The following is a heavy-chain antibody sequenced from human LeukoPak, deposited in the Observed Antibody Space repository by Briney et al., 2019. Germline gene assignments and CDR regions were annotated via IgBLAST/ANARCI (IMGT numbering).Heavy chain of an antibody. CDR2: ISNDGSYI. CDR1: EITFRIYT. Sequence: QTGRSLRLSCAASEITFRIYTMHWFRQAPGKGLEWAAVISNDGSYINYADSVRGRFTISRDNSKNTLYLQMNSLRTEDTAVYYCARERASCYFDYWGQGALVTVSS. J-gene: IGHJ4*02. D-gene: IGHD2-2*01. V-gene: IGHV3-30*04. CDR3: ARERASCYFDY.